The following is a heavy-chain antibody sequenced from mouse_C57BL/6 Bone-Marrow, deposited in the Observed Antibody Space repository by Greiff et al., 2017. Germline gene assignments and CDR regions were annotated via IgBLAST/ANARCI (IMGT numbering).Heavy chain of an antibody. CDR2: IDPSDSET. CDR1: GYTFTSYW. V-gene: IGHV1-52*01. Sequence: QVQLQQPGAELVRPGSSVKLSCKASGYTFTSYWMHWVKQRPIQGLEWIGNIDPSDSETHYNQKFKDKATLTVDKSSSTAYMQLSRLTSEDSAVYYCARGYYGSSYSCDYWGQGTTLTVSS. CDR3: ARGYYGSSYSCDY. D-gene: IGHD1-1*01. J-gene: IGHJ2*01.